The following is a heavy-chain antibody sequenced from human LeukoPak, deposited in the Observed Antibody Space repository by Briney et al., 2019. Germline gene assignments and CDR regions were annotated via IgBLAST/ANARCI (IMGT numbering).Heavy chain of an antibody. CDR3: ARDRPAAAGTEVAFDI. D-gene: IGHD6-13*01. CDR1: GYTFTSYY. J-gene: IGHJ3*02. Sequence: GSVTVSCKASGYTFTSYYMHWVRQAPGQGLEWMGLINPSGGSTIYAQTFQGRVTITRDMSTSTVYMELSSLRSEDTAVYYCARDRPAAAGTEVAFDIWGQGTMVTVSS. CDR2: INPSGGST. V-gene: IGHV1-46*01.